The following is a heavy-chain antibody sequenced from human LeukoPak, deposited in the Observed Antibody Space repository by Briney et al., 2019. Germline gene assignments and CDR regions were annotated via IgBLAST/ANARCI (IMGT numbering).Heavy chain of an antibody. CDR3: AILWEWFGPFDY. D-gene: IGHD3-3*01. CDR2: IYNSGST. CDR1: GASISGSSYY. V-gene: IGHV4-39*01. J-gene: IGHJ4*02. Sequence: SETLSLTCTVSGASISGSSYYWGWIRQPPGKGLEWIGSIYNSGSTYYNPSLKSRVTISIDTSKYQFSLNLSSVTAADTAVYYCAILWEWFGPFDYWGQGTLVTVSS.